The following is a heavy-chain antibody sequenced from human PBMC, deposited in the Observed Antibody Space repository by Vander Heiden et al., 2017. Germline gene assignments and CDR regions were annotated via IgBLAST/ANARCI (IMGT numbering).Heavy chain of an antibody. CDR1: GYTFTSYY. D-gene: IGHD6-13*01. Sequence: QVQLVQSGAEVKKPGASVKVSCKASGYTFTSYYMPWVRQAPGQGLEWMGIINPSGGSTSYAQKFQGRVTMTRDTSTSTVYMELSSLRSEDTAVYYCARQHSSSWHAGNWFDPWGQGTLVTVSS. V-gene: IGHV1-46*01. CDR3: ARQHSSSWHAGNWFDP. J-gene: IGHJ5*02. CDR2: INPSGGST.